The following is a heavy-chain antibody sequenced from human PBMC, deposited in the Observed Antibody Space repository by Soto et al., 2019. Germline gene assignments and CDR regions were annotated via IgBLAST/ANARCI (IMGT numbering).Heavy chain of an antibody. Sequence: GESLKISCKGSGYRFASHWISWVRQMPGKGLEWMGRIDPSDSYTNYSPSFEGHVSITADKSISTAYLQWSSLKASDTAMYYCARGIYSSLSRDWYFDLRGRGTLVTVSS. D-gene: IGHD6-6*01. CDR1: GYRFASHW. J-gene: IGHJ2*01. V-gene: IGHV5-10-1*01. CDR2: IDPSDSYT. CDR3: ARGIYSSLSRDWYFDL.